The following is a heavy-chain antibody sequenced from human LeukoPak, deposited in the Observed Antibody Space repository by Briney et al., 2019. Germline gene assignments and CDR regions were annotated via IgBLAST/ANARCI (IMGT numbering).Heavy chain of an antibody. J-gene: IGHJ4*02. Sequence: SETLSLTCAVYGGSFSGYYWSWIRQPPGKGLEWIGEINHSGSTNYNPSLKSRVTISVDTSKNQFSLKLGSVTAADTAVYYCATKPTAMVLHFDYWGQGTLVTVSS. D-gene: IGHD5-18*01. CDR2: INHSGST. CDR3: ATKPTAMVLHFDY. CDR1: GGSFSGYY. V-gene: IGHV4-34*01.